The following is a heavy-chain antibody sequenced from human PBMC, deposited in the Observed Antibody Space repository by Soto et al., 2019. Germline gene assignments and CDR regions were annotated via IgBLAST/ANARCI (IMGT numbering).Heavy chain of an antibody. V-gene: IGHV3-74*01. CDR2: ITNDGSST. CDR1: GFVFSSYW. Sequence: EVQLVESGGGLVQPGGSLRLSCAGSGFVFSSYWMHWVRQVPGKGLVWVSRITNDGSSTTYADSVNGRFTISRDNAKNTLYLQMNSLGAEDTAVYYCARGMQGSRYFDLWGRGTLVTFSS. J-gene: IGHJ2*01. CDR3: ARGMQGSRYFDL.